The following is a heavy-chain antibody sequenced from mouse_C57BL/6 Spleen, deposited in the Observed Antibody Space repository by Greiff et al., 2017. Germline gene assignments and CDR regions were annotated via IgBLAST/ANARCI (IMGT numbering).Heavy chain of an antibody. V-gene: IGHV1-81*01. J-gene: IGHJ3*01. CDR1: GYTFTSYG. D-gene: IGHD2-2*01. Sequence: VQLQQSGAELARPGASVKLSCKASGYTFTSYGISWVKQRTGQGLEWIGEIYPRSGNTYYNEKFKGKATLTADKSSSTAYMELRSLTSEDSAVYFCAREVTTGFAYWGQGTLVTVSA. CDR3: AREVTTGFAY. CDR2: IYPRSGNT.